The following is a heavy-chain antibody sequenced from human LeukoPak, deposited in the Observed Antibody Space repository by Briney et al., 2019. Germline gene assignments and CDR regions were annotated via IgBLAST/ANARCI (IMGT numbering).Heavy chain of an antibody. J-gene: IGHJ4*02. D-gene: IGHD4-23*01. CDR3: ARDRDNYGGNGRYFDY. CDR1: GGTFSSYA. Sequence: GASVKVSCKASGGTFSSYAISWVRQAPGQGLEWMGGIIPIFGTANYAQKFQGRVTITADESTSTAYMELSSLRSEDTAVYYCARDRDNYGGNGRYFDYWGQGTLVTVSS. CDR2: IIPIFGTA. V-gene: IGHV1-69*13.